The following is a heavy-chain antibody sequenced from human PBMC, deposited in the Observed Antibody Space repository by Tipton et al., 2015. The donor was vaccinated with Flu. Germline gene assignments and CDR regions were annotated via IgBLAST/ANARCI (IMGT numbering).Heavy chain of an antibody. CDR3: AIKGNRDGYLYFDY. CDR2: IYPGDSDT. D-gene: IGHD5-24*01. V-gene: IGHV5-51*01. Sequence: EVQLVQSGAEVKKPGESLKISCKGSGYTFTTNWIGWVRQMPGKGLEWMGIIYPGDSDTRYSPSFQAQVTISADRSISTAYLQWSSLKASDTATYYCAIKGNRDGYLYFDYWGQGTLVTVSS. J-gene: IGHJ4*02. CDR1: GYTFTTNW.